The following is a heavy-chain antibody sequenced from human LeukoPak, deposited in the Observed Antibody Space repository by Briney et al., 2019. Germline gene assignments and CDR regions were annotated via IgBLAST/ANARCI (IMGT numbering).Heavy chain of an antibody. CDR1: RFTLSSYG. Sequence: GGSLRLSRVESRFTLSSYGMHWVRQAPGKGLEWVAFIRDDGSNKYYADSVKGRFTISRDNSKNTLYLQMNSLRAEDTAVYYCAKDSFGFGYYDSTFDYWGQGTLVTVSS. CDR3: AKDSFGFGYYDSTFDY. D-gene: IGHD3-22*01. J-gene: IGHJ4*02. CDR2: IRDDGSNK. V-gene: IGHV3-30*02.